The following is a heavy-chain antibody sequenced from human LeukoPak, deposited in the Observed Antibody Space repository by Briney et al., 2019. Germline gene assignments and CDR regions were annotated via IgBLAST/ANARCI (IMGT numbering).Heavy chain of an antibody. CDR2: IYYSGST. CDR1: GGSISSYY. Sequence: SETLSLTCTVSGGSISSYYWSWIRQPPGKGLEWIGYIYYSGSTNYNPSLKSRVTISVDTSKNQFSLKLSSVTAADTAVYYCVRGQLVGAPGDLDYWGQGTLVTVSS. V-gene: IGHV4-59*01. CDR3: VRGQLVGAPGDLDY. D-gene: IGHD1-26*01. J-gene: IGHJ4*02.